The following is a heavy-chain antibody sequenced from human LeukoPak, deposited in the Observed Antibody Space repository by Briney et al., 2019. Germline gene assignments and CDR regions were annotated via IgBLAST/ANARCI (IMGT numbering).Heavy chain of an antibody. Sequence: ASVKVSCKASGYTFTGYYMHWVRQAPGQGLEWMGWINPNSGGTNYAQKFQGRVTMTRDTSISTAYMELSRLRSDDTAVYYCARDGGSSYYYYGMDVWGQGTTVTVS. D-gene: IGHD1-26*01. V-gene: IGHV1-2*02. CDR1: GYTFTGYY. CDR2: INPNSGGT. CDR3: ARDGGSSYYYYGMDV. J-gene: IGHJ6*02.